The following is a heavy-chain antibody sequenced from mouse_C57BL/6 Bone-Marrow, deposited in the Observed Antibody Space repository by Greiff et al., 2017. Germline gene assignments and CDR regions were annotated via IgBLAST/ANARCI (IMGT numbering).Heavy chain of an antibody. CDR3: ASSGRGENCGMDY. J-gene: IGHJ4*01. V-gene: IGHV1-81*01. CDR1: GYTFTSYG. Sequence: QVQLQQSGAELARPGASVKLSCKASGYTFTSYGISWVKQRTGQGLEWIGEIYPRSGNTYYNEKFKGKATLTADKSSSTAYMELRSLTSEDSAVYFGASSGRGENCGMDYWGQGTSVTVSS. CDR2: IYPRSGNT.